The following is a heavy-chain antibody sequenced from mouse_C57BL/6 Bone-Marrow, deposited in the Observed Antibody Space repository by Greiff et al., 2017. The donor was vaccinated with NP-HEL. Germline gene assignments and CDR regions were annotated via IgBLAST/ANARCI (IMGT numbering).Heavy chain of an antibody. CDR3: ARVWGYDEYYFDY. D-gene: IGHD2-2*01. J-gene: IGHJ2*01. CDR2: INPSNGGT. V-gene: IGHV1-53*01. Sequence: QVHVKQPGTELVKPGASVKLSCKASGYTFTSYWMHWVKQRPGQGLEWIGNINPSNGGTNYNEKFKSKATLTVDKSSSTAYMQLSSLTSEDSAVYYCARVWGYDEYYFDYWGQGTTLTVSS. CDR1: GYTFTSYW.